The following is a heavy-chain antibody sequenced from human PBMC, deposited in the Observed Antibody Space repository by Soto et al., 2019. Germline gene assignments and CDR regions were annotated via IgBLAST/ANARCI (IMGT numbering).Heavy chain of an antibody. D-gene: IGHD3-10*01. CDR1: GFTFSSYA. CDR3: AKDLLLWFGELLGFDY. CDR2: IGGSGGST. J-gene: IGHJ4*02. Sequence: EVQLLESGGGLVQPGGSLRLSCAASGFTFSSYAMSWVRQAPGKGLEWVSAIGGSGGSTYYADSVKGRFTISRDNSKNTLYLQMNSLRAEDTAVYYCAKDLLLWFGELLGFDYWGQGTLVTVSS. V-gene: IGHV3-23*01.